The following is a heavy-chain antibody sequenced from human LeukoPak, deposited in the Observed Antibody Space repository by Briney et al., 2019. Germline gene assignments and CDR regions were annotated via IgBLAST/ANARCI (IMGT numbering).Heavy chain of an antibody. J-gene: IGHJ4*02. Sequence: PSETLSLTCTVSGGSISSYYWSWIRQPPGKGMEWIGYIYYSGSTNYNASLRSRATISIDTSKNQFSLKLGSVTATDTAVYYCARHGSSSSSDYFDYWAQGTLVTVSS. CDR3: ARHGSSSSSDYFDY. D-gene: IGHD6-6*01. CDR1: GGSISSYY. V-gene: IGHV4-59*08. CDR2: IYYSGST.